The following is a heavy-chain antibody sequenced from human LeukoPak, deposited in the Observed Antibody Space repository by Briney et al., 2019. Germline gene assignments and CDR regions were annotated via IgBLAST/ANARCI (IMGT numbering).Heavy chain of an antibody. CDR1: GFTFSSYA. Sequence: GGSLRLSCAASGFTFSSYAMSWVRQAPGKGLEWVSAISGSGGSTYYADSVKGRFTISRDNSKNTLYLQMNSLRAEDTAVYYCAKDLWYDSSGYYFSYFDYWGQGTLVTVSS. CDR3: AKDLWYDSSGYYFSYFDY. D-gene: IGHD3-22*01. J-gene: IGHJ4*02. CDR2: ISGSGGST. V-gene: IGHV3-23*01.